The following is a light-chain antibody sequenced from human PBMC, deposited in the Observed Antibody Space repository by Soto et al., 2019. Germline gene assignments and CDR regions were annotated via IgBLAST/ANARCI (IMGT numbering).Light chain of an antibody. CDR3: QSYDTSLRAWV. J-gene: IGLJ3*02. CDR1: SSNIGAGYD. V-gene: IGLV1-40*01. Sequence: QSVLTQPPSVSGAPGQRVTISCTGGSSNIGAGYDVHWYRQFPGTAPKLLVYGNSNRPSGISDRFSASKSGSSASLAITGLQAEDEADYYCQSYDTSLRAWVSGGGTKLTVL. CDR2: GNS.